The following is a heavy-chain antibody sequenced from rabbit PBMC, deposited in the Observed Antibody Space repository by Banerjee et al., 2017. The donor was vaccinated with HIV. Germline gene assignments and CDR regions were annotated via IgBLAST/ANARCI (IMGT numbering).Heavy chain of an antibody. J-gene: IGHJ4*01. Sequence: QSLEESGGGLVQPGDSQTLPCKASGLSFSHSYDMGWVRQAPGKGLEWIACIWPASSGSTYYANWAKGRFTISKTSSTTVTLQMTSLTAADTATYFCARGGTYFTLWGQGTLVTVS. CDR1: GLSFSHSYD. CDR2: IWPASSGST. D-gene: IGHD7-1*01. V-gene: IGHV1S40*01. CDR3: ARGGTYFTL.